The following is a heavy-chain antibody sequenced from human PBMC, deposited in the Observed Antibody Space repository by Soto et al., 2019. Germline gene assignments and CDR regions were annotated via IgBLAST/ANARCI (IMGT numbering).Heavy chain of an antibody. CDR3: ARGNYDFLTGYYIEYLDY. D-gene: IGHD3-9*01. CDR2: IYYSGST. J-gene: IGHJ4*02. V-gene: IGHV4-39*07. CDR1: GGSISSSSYY. Sequence: SGTLSLTFTVSGGSISSSSYYWGWIRQPPGKGLEWIGSIYYSGSTYYNPSLKSRVTISVDTSKNQFSLKLSSVTAADTAVYYCARGNYDFLTGYYIEYLDYWGQGTLVTVSS.